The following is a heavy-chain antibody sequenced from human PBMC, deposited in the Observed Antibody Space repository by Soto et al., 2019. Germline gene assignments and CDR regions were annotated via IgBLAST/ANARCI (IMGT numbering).Heavy chain of an antibody. Sequence: GASVKVSCKASGGTFSSYAISWVRQAPGQGLEWMGGIIPIFGTANYAQKFQGRVTITADESTSTAYMELSSLRSEDTAVYYCARRTIRDGYSGRFDPWGQGTLVTVSS. CDR3: ARRTIRDGYSGRFDP. CDR1: GGTFSSYA. J-gene: IGHJ5*02. CDR2: IIPIFGTA. V-gene: IGHV1-69*13. D-gene: IGHD2-15*01.